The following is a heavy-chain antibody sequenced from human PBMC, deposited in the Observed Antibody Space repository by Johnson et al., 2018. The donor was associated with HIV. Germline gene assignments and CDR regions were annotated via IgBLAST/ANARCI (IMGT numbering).Heavy chain of an antibody. Sequence: QLVESGGGLVQPGGSLRLSCAASGFTFSDYYMSWIRQAPGKGLEWVSYISSSGSTIYYADSVKGRFTISRDNAKNTLYLQSNSLRAEDTAVYYCARGWTVGTFDNAFDIWGQVTMVTVSS. D-gene: IGHD4-23*01. J-gene: IGHJ3*02. V-gene: IGHV3-11*01. CDR1: GFTFSDYY. CDR3: ARGWTVGTFDNAFDI. CDR2: ISSSGSTI.